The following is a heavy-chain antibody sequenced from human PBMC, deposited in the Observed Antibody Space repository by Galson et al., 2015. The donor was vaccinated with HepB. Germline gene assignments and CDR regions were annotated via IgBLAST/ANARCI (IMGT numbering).Heavy chain of an antibody. J-gene: IGHJ2*01. V-gene: IGHV1-3*01. D-gene: IGHD3-3*01. CDR3: ARSTIFGVVIPLEGYFDL. CDR2: INAGNGNT. Sequence: SVKVSCKASGYTFTSYAIHWVRQAPGQRLEWMGWINAGNGNTKYSQKFQGRVTITRDTSASTAYMELSSLRSEDTAVYYCARSTIFGVVIPLEGYFDLWGRGTLVTVSS. CDR1: GYTFTSYA.